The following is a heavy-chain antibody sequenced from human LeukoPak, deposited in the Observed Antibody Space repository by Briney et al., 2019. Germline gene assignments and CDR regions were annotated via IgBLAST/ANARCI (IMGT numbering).Heavy chain of an antibody. Sequence: GESLKISCKGSGYSFTSYWITWVRQMPGKGLEWMGTIDPSDSYTKYSPSFQGQVTISADKSISTAYLQWSSLKASDTAMYYCARHEGRPYYDSSGYYPDYWGQGTLVTVSS. J-gene: IGHJ4*02. CDR2: IDPSDSYT. V-gene: IGHV5-10-1*04. CDR3: ARHEGRPYYDSSGYYPDY. CDR1: GYSFTSYW. D-gene: IGHD3-22*01.